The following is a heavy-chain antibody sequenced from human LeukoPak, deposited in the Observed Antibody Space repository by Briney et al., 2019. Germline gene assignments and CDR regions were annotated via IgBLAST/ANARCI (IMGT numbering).Heavy chain of an antibody. Sequence: PGGSLRLPCAASGFTFSTYWMHWVRQAPGKGLVWVSRLSPDGSSSIYADSVKGRFTVSRDNAKNTLYLQMNSLRADDTAVYYCTRSPSLGGSYWGFDYWGQGTLLTVSS. D-gene: IGHD1-26*01. J-gene: IGHJ4*02. CDR3: TRSPSLGGSYWGFDY. CDR2: LSPDGSSS. CDR1: GFTFSTYW. V-gene: IGHV3-74*01.